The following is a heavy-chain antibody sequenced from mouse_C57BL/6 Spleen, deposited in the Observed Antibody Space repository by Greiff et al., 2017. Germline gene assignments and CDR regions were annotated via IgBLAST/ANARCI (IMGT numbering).Heavy chain of an antibody. CDR1: GYTFTSYT. CDR2: INPSSGYT. D-gene: IGHD2-2*01. V-gene: IGHV1-4*01. Sequence: QVQLKESGAELARPAASVKMSCKASGYTFTSYTMHWVKQRPGQGLEWIGYINPSSGYTKYNQKFKDKATLTADKSSSTAYMQLSSLTSEDSAVYYCAREGGYDGFAYWGQGTLVTVSA. CDR3: AREGGYDGFAY. J-gene: IGHJ3*01.